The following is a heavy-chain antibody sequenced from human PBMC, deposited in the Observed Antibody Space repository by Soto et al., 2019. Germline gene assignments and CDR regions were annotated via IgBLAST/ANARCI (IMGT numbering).Heavy chain of an antibody. CDR1: GFTVSTYG. CDR3: TGEVASGY. CDR2: ISRDGGTK. V-gene: IGHV3-30*03. J-gene: IGHJ4*02. Sequence: QVQLVESGGGVVQPGRSLRLSCAVSGFTVSTYGMHWVRQAPGKGLEWVAVISRDGGTKYYADSVNGRFTISKDNSRNTLFLEMTSLRGDDMAVYYCTGEVASGYWGQGTLVTVSS. D-gene: IGHD2-8*02.